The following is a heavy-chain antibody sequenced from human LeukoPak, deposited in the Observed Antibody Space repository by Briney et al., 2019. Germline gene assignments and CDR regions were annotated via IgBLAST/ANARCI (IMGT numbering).Heavy chain of an antibody. Sequence: PWGALRLSFAASGFTFSNHAMSWVRQAPGRGPEWGSAISSSGDRTYYADSVKGRFTISRDNSKNTLYLQMNSLRAEDTAIYYCAKDVDYGDYVAYWGQGTLVTVSS. J-gene: IGHJ4*02. CDR3: AKDVDYGDYVAY. V-gene: IGHV3-23*01. CDR1: GFTFSNHA. D-gene: IGHD4-17*01. CDR2: ISSSGDRT.